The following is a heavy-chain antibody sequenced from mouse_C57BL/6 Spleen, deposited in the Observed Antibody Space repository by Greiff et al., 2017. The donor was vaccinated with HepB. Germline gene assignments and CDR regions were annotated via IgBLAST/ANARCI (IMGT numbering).Heavy chain of an antibody. D-gene: IGHD2-3*01. J-gene: IGHJ3*01. V-gene: IGHV10-1*01. CDR3: VRRGDGAWFAY. Sequence: EVQRVESGGGLVQPKGSLKLSCAASGFSFNTYAMNWVRQAPGKGLEWVARIRSKSNNYATYYADSVKDRFTISRDDSESMLYLQMNNLKTEDTAMYYCVRRGDGAWFAYWGQGTLVTVSA. CDR2: IRSKSNNYAT. CDR1: GFSFNTYA.